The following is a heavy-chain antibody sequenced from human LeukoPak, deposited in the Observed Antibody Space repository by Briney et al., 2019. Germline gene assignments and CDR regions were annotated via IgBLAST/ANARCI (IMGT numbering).Heavy chain of an antibody. V-gene: IGHV5-51*01. D-gene: IGHD3-22*01. Sequence: GESLKISCKGSGCSFTSYWIGWVRQMPGKGLEWMGIIYPGDSDTRYSPSFQGQVTISADKSISTAYLQWSSLKASDTAMYYCARSITMIVGAIDYWGQGTLVTVSS. CDR3: ARSITMIVGAIDY. CDR2: IYPGDSDT. J-gene: IGHJ4*02. CDR1: GCSFTSYW.